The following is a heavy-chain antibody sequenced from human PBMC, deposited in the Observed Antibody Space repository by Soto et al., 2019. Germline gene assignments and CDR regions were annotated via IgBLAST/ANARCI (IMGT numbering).Heavy chain of an antibody. V-gene: IGHV3-23*01. J-gene: IGHJ6*02. Sequence: GGSLRLSCAASGFTFSSYAMSWVRQAPGKGLEWVSAISGSGGSTYYADSVKGRFTISRDNSKNTLYLQMNSLRAEDTAVYYCAKDRSLRISSESYYYPYGMDVWGQGTTVTVSS. CDR3: AKDRSLRISSESYYYPYGMDV. D-gene: IGHD6-6*01. CDR1: GFTFSSYA. CDR2: ISGSGGST.